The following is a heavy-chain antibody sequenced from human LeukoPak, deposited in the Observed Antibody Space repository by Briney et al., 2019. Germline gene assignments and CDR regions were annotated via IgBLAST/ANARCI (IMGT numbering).Heavy chain of an antibody. J-gene: IGHJ3*02. Sequence: SVKVSCKASGGTFSSYAISWVRQAPGQGLEWMGWIIPIYGTANYAQKLQGRVTITADESTSTAYMELSSLRSDDTAVYYCARDNGCYYAGEAFDIWGQGTMVTVPS. CDR2: IIPIYGTA. V-gene: IGHV1-69*01. D-gene: IGHD1-26*01. CDR1: GGTFSSYA. CDR3: ARDNGCYYAGEAFDI.